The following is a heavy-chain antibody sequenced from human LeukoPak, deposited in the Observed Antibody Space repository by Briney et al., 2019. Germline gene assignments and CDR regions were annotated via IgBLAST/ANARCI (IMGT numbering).Heavy chain of an antibody. CDR1: GFTFSSYS. Sequence: GGSLRLSCAASGFTFSSYSMNWVRQAPGKGLEWVSYISSSSSYIYYADSVKGRFTISRDNAKNSLYLQMNSLRAEDTAVYYCAELGITMIGGVWGKGTTVTVSS. CDR3: AELGITMIGGV. J-gene: IGHJ6*04. CDR2: ISSSSSYI. D-gene: IGHD3-10*02. V-gene: IGHV3-21*01.